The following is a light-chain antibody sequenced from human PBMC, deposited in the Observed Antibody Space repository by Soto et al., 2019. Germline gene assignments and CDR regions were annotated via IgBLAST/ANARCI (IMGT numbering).Light chain of an antibody. V-gene: IGKV3-20*01. CDR2: GAS. CDR3: HQYDSWT. CDR1: QSVSSSY. Sequence: IMLSHSPGTLSLSPGERATLSFRASQSVSSSYLAWYQQKPGQAPRLLIYGASSRATGIPDRFSGSGSGTDFTLTISRLEPEDFAVYYCHQYDSWTFGQGTKVDIK. J-gene: IGKJ1*01.